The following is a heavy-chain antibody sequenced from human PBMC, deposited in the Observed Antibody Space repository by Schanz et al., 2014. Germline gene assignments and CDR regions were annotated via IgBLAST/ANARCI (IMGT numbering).Heavy chain of an antibody. D-gene: IGHD3-10*01. J-gene: IGHJ4*02. CDR3: ARGGYGSGSYREFDY. CDR1: GGSISSATYY. CDR2: IYSRGSS. Sequence: QVQLQESGPGLVKPSQTLSLTCTVSGGSISSATYYWSWVRQPAGKGLEWIGRIYSRGSSTYNPSLKSRVTISIDTSNTHFPLKLNSVTAADTAVYYCARGGYGSGSYREFDYWGQGTLVTVSS. V-gene: IGHV4-61*02.